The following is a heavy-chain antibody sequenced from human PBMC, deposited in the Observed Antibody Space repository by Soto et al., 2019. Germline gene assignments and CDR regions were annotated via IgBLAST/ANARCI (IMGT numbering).Heavy chain of an antibody. CDR2: IYPGDSDT. Sequence: PGESLKISCKGSGYSFTSYWIGWVRQMPGKGLEWMGIIYPGDSDTRYSPSFQGQVTISADKSISTAYLQWTSRKASDTAMYYSARRGDIVVVPAARSAFDIWGQGTMVTVSS. D-gene: IGHD2-2*01. CDR3: ARRGDIVVVPAARSAFDI. CDR1: GYSFTSYW. V-gene: IGHV5-51*01. J-gene: IGHJ3*02.